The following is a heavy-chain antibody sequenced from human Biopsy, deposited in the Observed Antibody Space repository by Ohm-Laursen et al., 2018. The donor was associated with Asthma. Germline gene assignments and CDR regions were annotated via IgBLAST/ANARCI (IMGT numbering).Heavy chain of an antibody. J-gene: IGHJ4*01. D-gene: IGHD2/OR15-2a*01. CDR1: GVALSGYT. CDR3: AAGRTSLQGESLI. Sequence: ASVKVSCKASGVALSGYTFEWVRQARGLGLEWIAWIVFASGATNYAQNFQDRLTVTRDMSAGSVSMGLRGLSSTDTAVYYCAAGRTSLQGESLIWGQGTLVSVSS. V-gene: IGHV1-58*01. CDR2: IVFASGAT.